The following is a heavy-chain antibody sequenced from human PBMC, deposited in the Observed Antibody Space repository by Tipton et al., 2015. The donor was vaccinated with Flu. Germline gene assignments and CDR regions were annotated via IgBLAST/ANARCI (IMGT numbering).Heavy chain of an antibody. D-gene: IGHD3-10*01. CDR1: GFTFSSYW. J-gene: IGHJ3*02. Sequence: AASGFTFSSYWMHWVRQAPGKGLVWVSRINSDGSSTSYADSVKGRFTISRDNAKNTLYLQMNSLRAEDTAVYYCASATMVRGFYNPIDIWGQGTMVTVSS. CDR3: ASATMVRGFYNPIDI. V-gene: IGHV3-74*01. CDR2: INSDGSST.